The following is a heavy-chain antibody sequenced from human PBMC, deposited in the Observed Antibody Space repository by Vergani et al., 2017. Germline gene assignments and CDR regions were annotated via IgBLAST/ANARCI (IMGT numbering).Heavy chain of an antibody. CDR1: GYTFSNYY. D-gene: IGHD3-9*01. CDR3: ARGEYGIFTGYRY. Sequence: QVQVVQSGAEVKKSGASVKVSCKTSGYTFSNYYMHWVRQAPGQGLEWMGIINPSGGHTNYAQKFQGRVTMTRDTSTSTVYMELSSLRSEDTAIYYCARGEYGIFTGYRYWGQGTLVTGSA. CDR2: INPSGGHT. V-gene: IGHV1-46*03. J-gene: IGHJ4*02.